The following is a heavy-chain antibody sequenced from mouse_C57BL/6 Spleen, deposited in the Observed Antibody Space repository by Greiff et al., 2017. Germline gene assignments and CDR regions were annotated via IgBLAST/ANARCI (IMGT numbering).Heavy chain of an antibody. CDR3: TRDGYYGFAY. CDR2: IRLKSDNYAT. CDR1: GFTFSNYW. Sequence: EVPVVESGGGLVQPGGSMKLSCVASGFTFSNYWMNWVRQSPEKGLEWVAQIRLKSDNYATHYAESVKGRFTISRDDSKSSVYLQMNNLRAEDTGIYYCTRDGYYGFAYWGQGTLVTVSA. D-gene: IGHD2-3*01. V-gene: IGHV6-3*01. J-gene: IGHJ3*01.